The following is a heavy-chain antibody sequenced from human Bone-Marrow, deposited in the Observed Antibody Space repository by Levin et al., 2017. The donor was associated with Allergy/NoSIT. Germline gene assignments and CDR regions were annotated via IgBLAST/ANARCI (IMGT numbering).Heavy chain of an antibody. CDR2: TRNKANSHTY. CDR3: VRGSGRSPPDLDY. CDR1: GFTFSDHY. Sequence: GESLKISCAASGFTFSDHYMDWVRQAPGRGLEWVGRTRNKANSHTYEYAASVKGRFTISRDDSKNSLYLQMNSLKTEDTAVYYCVRGSGRSPPDLDYWGQGTLVTVSS. V-gene: IGHV3-72*01. D-gene: IGHD1-26*01. J-gene: IGHJ4*02.